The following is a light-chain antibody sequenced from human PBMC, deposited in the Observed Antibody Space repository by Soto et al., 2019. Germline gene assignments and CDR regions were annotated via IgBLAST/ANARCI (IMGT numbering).Light chain of an antibody. J-gene: IGLJ1*01. V-gene: IGLV2-23*01. CDR1: SSDIGSYNF. CDR2: EGT. CDR3: FSYAGSTYV. Sequence: QSALTQPASVSGSPGQSITISCTGTSSDIGSYNFVSWYQQYPGKVPELMIYEGTKRPSGVSNRFSGSKSGNTASLTISGLQAEDEADYYCFSYAGSTYVFGTGTKVT.